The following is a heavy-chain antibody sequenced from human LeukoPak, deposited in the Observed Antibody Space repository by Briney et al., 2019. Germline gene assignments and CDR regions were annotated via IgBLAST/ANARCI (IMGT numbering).Heavy chain of an antibody. Sequence: SVKVSCKASGGTFSSYAISWVRQAPGQGLEWMGRIIPILGIANYAQKFQGRVTITADKSTSTAYMELSSLRSEDTAVYYCARTTIVGATAYDYWGQGTLATVSS. V-gene: IGHV1-69*04. CDR3: ARTTIVGATAYDY. J-gene: IGHJ4*02. D-gene: IGHD1-26*01. CDR1: GGTFSSYA. CDR2: IIPILGIA.